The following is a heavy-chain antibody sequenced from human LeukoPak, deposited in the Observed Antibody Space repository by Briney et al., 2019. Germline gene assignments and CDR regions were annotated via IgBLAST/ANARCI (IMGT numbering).Heavy chain of an antibody. CDR2: IKQGGSEK. Sequence: PGGSLRLSCAASGVTISTHWRSWARQAPGKGLEWVANIKQGGSEKHYVDSVKGRFTISRDNTTNSLFLQMDSLRAEDTTFYYCSREHYFGCGSASYWGQGTLVTVSS. CDR1: GVTISTHW. J-gene: IGHJ4*02. V-gene: IGHV3-7*01. D-gene: IGHD3-10*01. CDR3: SREHYFGCGSASY.